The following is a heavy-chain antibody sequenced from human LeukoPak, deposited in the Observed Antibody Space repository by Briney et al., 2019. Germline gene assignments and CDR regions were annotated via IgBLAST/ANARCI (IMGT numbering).Heavy chain of an antibody. CDR1: GFTFSSYG. CDR2: IRYDGSNK. J-gene: IGHJ4*02. Sequence: PGRSLRLSCAASGFTFSSYGMHWVRQAPGKGLEWVAVIRYDGSNKYYADSVKGRFTISRDNSKNTLYLQMNSLRAEDTAVYYCARRSSGGSWVFDYWGQGTLVTVSS. CDR3: ARRSSGGSWVFDY. V-gene: IGHV3-33*01. D-gene: IGHD2-15*01.